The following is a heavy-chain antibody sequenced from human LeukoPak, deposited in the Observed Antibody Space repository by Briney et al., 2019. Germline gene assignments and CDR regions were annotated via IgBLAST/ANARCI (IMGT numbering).Heavy chain of an antibody. J-gene: IGHJ4*02. D-gene: IGHD1-26*01. CDR2: ISSSGNSM. V-gene: IGHV3-11*04. CDR1: GFTFSDYY. CDR3: AREGAP. Sequence: GGSLRLSCAASGFTFSDYYMNRMRQAPGQGLEWVSYISSSGNSMHHADSVKGRFTISRDNAKSSLFLQMNTLRAEDTAVYYCAREGAPWGQGTLVTVSS.